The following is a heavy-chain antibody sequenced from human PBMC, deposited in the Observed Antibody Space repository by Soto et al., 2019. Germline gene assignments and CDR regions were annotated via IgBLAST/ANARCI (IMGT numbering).Heavy chain of an antibody. CDR3: ARGRMITFGGVIVYQYYYYYGMDV. Sequence: ASVKVSCKASGYTFTSYDINRVRQATGQGLEWMGWMNPNSGNTGYAQKFQGRVTMTRNTSISTAYMELSSLRSEDTAVYYCARGRMITFGGVIVYQYYYYYGMDVWGQGTTVTVSS. CDR2: MNPNSGNT. V-gene: IGHV1-8*01. D-gene: IGHD3-16*02. J-gene: IGHJ6*02. CDR1: GYTFTSYD.